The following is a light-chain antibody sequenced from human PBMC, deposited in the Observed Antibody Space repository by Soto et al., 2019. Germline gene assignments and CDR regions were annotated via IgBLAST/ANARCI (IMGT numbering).Light chain of an antibody. V-gene: IGKV3-20*01. CDR2: GAS. CDR3: QQYGISPGT. CDR1: QSVSST. Sequence: ETVMTQSPATLCVSPGERATLPCRASQSVSSTLAWYQQKPGQAPKLLIFGASIRDTGIPDRFRGSGSATDFTLTISRLEPEDFAVYYCQQYGISPGTFGQGTKVDIK. J-gene: IGKJ1*01.